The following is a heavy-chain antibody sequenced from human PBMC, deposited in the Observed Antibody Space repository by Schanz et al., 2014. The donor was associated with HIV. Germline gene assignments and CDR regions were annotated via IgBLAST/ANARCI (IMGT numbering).Heavy chain of an antibody. D-gene: IGHD6-13*01. CDR3: AKEEQQLGGVGGYHFDY. Sequence: QVHLVESGGGVAQPGRSLRLSCATSGFTFSSYGMHWVRQAPGKGLEWVAGISYDGRNKYYADSVKGRFTISRDNSKNTLYLQMNSLRAEDTAVYYCAKEEQQLGGVGGYHFDYWGQGTLVTVSS. V-gene: IGHV3-30*18. CDR1: GFTFSSYG. CDR2: ISYDGRNK. J-gene: IGHJ4*02.